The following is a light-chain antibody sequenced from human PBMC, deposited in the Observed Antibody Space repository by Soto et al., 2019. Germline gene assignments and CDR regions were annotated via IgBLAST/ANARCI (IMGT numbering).Light chain of an antibody. V-gene: IGLV3-21*02. CDR3: QLWDSSSDHVV. J-gene: IGLJ2*01. CDR2: DDS. Sequence: SYELTQPPSVSVAPGLTARITCEGNNIGSKSVHWYQQKPGQAPVLVVYDDSDRPSGIPERFSGSNSGNTATLSISWVGAGDEADYYCQLWDSSSDHVVFGGGPKLTVL. CDR1: NIGSKS.